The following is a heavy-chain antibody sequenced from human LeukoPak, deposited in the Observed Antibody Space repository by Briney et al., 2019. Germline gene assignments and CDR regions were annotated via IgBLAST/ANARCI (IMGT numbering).Heavy chain of an antibody. CDR2: INHSGST. Sequence: SETLSLTCAVYGGSFSGYYWSWIRQPPGKGLEWIGEINHSGSTNYNPSLKSRVTISVDTSKNQFSLKLSSVTAADTAVYYCARDSWMIRGGNNYYMDVWGKGTTVTVSS. CDR1: GGSFSGYY. D-gene: IGHD3-10*01. J-gene: IGHJ6*03. V-gene: IGHV4-34*01. CDR3: ARDSWMIRGGNNYYMDV.